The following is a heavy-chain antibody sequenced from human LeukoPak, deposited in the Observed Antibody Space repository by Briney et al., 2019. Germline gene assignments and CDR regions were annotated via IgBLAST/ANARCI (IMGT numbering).Heavy chain of an antibody. D-gene: IGHD1-26*01. CDR3: ARGLLGAPTSYFDF. J-gene: IGHJ4*02. CDR1: GFTFSSNA. V-gene: IGHV3-30-3*01. Sequence: HPGGSLRLSCAASGFTFSSNAMHWVRQAPGKGLEWVAVITYDGSNKYYADSVKGRFTISRDNSKNTLYLQMNSLRAEDTAVYYCARGLLGAPTSYFDFWGQGTLVTVSS. CDR2: ITYDGSNK.